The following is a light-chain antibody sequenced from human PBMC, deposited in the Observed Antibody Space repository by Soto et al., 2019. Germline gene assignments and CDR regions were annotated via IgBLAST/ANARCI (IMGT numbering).Light chain of an antibody. CDR1: QSMNNY. J-gene: IGKJ2*01. CDR3: QQSCSTLYT. Sequence: DIQMTQSPSSLSASAGDRVTITCRASQSMNNYVNWYQQKPGKAPQLLIYAASSLQSGVPPRFSGRGSGTDFTLAISSLQAEDFATYYCQQSCSTLYTFGQGTRLEI. V-gene: IGKV1-39*01. CDR2: AAS.